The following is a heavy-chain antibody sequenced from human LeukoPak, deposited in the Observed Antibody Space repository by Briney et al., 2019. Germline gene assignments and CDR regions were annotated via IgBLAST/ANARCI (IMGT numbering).Heavy chain of an antibody. CDR2: ISGSGGST. J-gene: IGHJ4*02. CDR3: AKDQIYSYGFDY. CDR1: GFTFSSYA. V-gene: IGHV3-23*01. Sequence: GGSLRLSCSASGFTFSSYAMSWVRQAPGKGLEWVSAISGSGGSTYYADSVKGRFTISRDNPKNTPYLQMNSLRAEDTAVYYCAKDQIYSYGFDYWGQGTLVTVSS. D-gene: IGHD5-18*01.